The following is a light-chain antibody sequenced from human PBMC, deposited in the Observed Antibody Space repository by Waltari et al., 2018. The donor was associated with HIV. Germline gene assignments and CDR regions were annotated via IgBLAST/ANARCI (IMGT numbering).Light chain of an antibody. CDR3: QSAESTGLYWV. CDR1: ELAKQY. Sequence: SYSLTQPPSVSVSPGQTARTTSTGGELAKQYAYLYQQKAGQTPLLVSSKDNERPSGIPDRFSGSNSGTTVILTISGVQSEDEAYYYCQSAESTGLYWVFGGGTKLTV. J-gene: IGLJ3*02. CDR2: KDN. V-gene: IGLV3-25*03.